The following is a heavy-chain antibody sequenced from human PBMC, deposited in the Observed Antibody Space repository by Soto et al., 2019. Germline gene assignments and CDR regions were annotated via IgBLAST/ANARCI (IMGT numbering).Heavy chain of an antibody. D-gene: IGHD3-10*01. V-gene: IGHV1-18*01. Sequence: QVQLVQSGAEVKKPGASVTVSCKASGYTFTNYGFSWVRQAPGQGLEWMGWISGYNGNTNYAEKFQNRVTMTTDTSTNTAHMELRSLRSDDTAVYYCAREGQAHYDYGGMDVWGQGTAVTVSS. CDR3: AREGQAHYDYGGMDV. CDR1: GYTFTNYG. CDR2: ISGYNGNT. J-gene: IGHJ6*02.